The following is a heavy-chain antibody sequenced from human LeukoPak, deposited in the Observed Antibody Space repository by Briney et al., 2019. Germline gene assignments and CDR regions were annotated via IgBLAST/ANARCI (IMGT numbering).Heavy chain of an antibody. D-gene: IGHD2-2*01. V-gene: IGHV4-39*01. Sequence: SETLSFTCTVSGVSISSSSYYWGWIRQPPGKGLEWIASIYYSGSTYYNPSRKSRVTISVDTSKNKFSLRLSSVTAADTAVYYCAQVNRRSQYQLPTHFDPWGQGTLVTVYS. CDR1: GVSISSSSYY. CDR2: IYYSGST. J-gene: IGHJ5*02. CDR3: AQVNRRSQYQLPTHFDP.